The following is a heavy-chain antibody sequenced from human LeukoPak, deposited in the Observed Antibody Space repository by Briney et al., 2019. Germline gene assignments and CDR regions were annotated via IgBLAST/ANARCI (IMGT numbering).Heavy chain of an antibody. Sequence: GGSLILSCAASGFTFNDHWMTWVRQAPGKGREWVAKINQDGSDMHYVAPVRGRFTISRDNPKNSLYLQMNSLWAEDTAVYYCGRGFYDRGGYGAFDIWGRGTVVTVSS. V-gene: IGHV3-7*01. CDR3: GRGFYDRGGYGAFDI. CDR1: GFTFNDHW. CDR2: INQDGSDM. J-gene: IGHJ3*02. D-gene: IGHD3-22*01.